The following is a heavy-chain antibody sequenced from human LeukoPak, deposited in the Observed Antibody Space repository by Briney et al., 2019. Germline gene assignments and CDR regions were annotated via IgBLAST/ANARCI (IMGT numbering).Heavy chain of an antibody. Sequence: SETLSLTCTVSGGSISSPYWSWIRRPAGKGLEWIGRIYPSGSTNYNPSLKSRVIMSVDTSKNQFSLELRSVTAADTAVYYCAREPGYTYGGYYFDYWGQGILVTVSS. D-gene: IGHD5-18*01. CDR2: IYPSGST. CDR1: GGSISSPY. V-gene: IGHV4-4*07. J-gene: IGHJ4*02. CDR3: AREPGYTYGGYYFDY.